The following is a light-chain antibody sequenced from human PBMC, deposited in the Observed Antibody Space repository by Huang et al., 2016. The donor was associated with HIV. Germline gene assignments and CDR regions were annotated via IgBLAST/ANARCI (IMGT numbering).Light chain of an antibody. CDR2: DAS. CDR1: QSSNNY. CDR3: QQSYLTPIT. Sequence: DIQMTQSPSSLSASVGDTITITCRASQSSNNYLNWYQQKPGKAPKFLIFDASSLQTGVPFRFSGSGSETDFTLTISSLQPEDSATYYCQQSYLTPITFGQGTRLEIK. J-gene: IGKJ5*01. V-gene: IGKV1-39*01.